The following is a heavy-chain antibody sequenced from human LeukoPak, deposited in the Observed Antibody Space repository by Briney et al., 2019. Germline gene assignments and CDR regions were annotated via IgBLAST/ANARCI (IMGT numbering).Heavy chain of an antibody. V-gene: IGHV3-30*18. D-gene: IGHD2/OR15-2a*01. J-gene: IGHJ6*02. Sequence: GGSLRLSCAASGFTFSSYGMHWVRQAPGKGLEWGAVISYDGSNKYYADSVKGRFTISRDNSKNTLYLQMNSLRAEDTAVYYCAKGGDYFLSYGMDVWGQGTTVTVSS. CDR3: AKGGDYFLSYGMDV. CDR1: GFTFSSYG. CDR2: ISYDGSNK.